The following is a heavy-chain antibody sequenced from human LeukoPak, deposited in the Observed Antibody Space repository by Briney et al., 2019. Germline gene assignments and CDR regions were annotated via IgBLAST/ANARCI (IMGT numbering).Heavy chain of an antibody. D-gene: IGHD2-21*02. CDR3: ATEYCGGDSYFDY. J-gene: IGHJ4*02. CDR2: ISYDGSNK. CDR1: GFTFSSYG. V-gene: IGHV3-30*03. Sequence: PGGSLRLSCAASGFTFSSYGMHWVRQAPGKGLEWVAVISYDGSNKYYADSVKGRFTISRDNSKNTLYLQMNSLRAEDTAVYYCATEYCGGDSYFDYWGQGTLVTVSS.